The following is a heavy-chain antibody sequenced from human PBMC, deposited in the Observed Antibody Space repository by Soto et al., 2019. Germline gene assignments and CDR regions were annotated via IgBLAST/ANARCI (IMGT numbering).Heavy chain of an antibody. D-gene: IGHD4-4*01. CDR2: ISSSSSYI. Sequence: GGSLRLSCAASGCTFSSYSMNWVRQAPGKGLEWVSSISSSSSYIYYADSVKGRFTISRDNAKNSLYLQMNSLRAEDTAVYYCARALDSNYPSNWFDPWGQGTLVTVSS. CDR1: GCTFSSYS. CDR3: ARALDSNYPSNWFDP. J-gene: IGHJ5*02. V-gene: IGHV3-21*01.